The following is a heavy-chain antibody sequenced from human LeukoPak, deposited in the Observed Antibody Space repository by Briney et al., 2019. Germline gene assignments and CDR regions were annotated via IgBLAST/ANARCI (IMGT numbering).Heavy chain of an antibody. V-gene: IGHV3-30-3*01. CDR2: ISYDGSNK. D-gene: IGHD3-22*01. J-gene: IGHJ4*02. CDR3: AREEYYYDSSGYDY. Sequence: QPGGSLRLSCAASGFTFSSYAMHWVRQAPGKGLEWVAVISYDGSNKYYADSVKGRFTISRDNSKNTLYLQMNSLRAEDTAVYYCAREEYYYDSSGYDYWGQGPLVTVSS. CDR1: GFTFSSYA.